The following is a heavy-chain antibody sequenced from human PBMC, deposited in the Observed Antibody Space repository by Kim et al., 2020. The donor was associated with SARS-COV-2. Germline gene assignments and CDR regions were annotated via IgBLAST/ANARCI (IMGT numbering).Heavy chain of an antibody. J-gene: IGHJ6*02. CDR1: GFTFSSYW. CDR3: ARSVMDV. Sequence: GGSLRLSCADSGFTFSSYWMSWVRRTPGKGLEWVANIKQDGSLKYYVDSVRGRFTISRDNAKNSLYLQMNSLRAEDTGVYYCARSVMDVWGQGTTVTVSS. CDR2: IKQDGSLK. V-gene: IGHV3-7*01.